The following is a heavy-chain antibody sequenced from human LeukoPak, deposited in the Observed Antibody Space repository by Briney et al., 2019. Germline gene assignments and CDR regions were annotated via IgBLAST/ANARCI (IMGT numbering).Heavy chain of an antibody. CDR1: GYTFTSYG. D-gene: IGHD6-13*01. Sequence: ASVKISCKASGYTFTSYGISWVRQAPGQGLEWMGWISAYNGNTNYAQKLQGRVTMTTDTSTSTAYMELRSLRSDDTAVYYCARDSSSWYGLRHYYYYMDVWGKGTTVTVSS. CDR3: ARDSSSWYGLRHYYYYMDV. V-gene: IGHV1-18*01. CDR2: ISAYNGNT. J-gene: IGHJ6*03.